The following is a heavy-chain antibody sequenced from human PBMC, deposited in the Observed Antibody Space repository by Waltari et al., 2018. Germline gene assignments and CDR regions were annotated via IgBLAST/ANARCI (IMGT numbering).Heavy chain of an antibody. V-gene: IGHV4-59*01. J-gene: IGHJ4*02. CDR1: GGSISSYY. Sequence: QVQLQESGPGLVKPSETLSLTCTVSGGSISSYYWSWIRQPPGKGLEWIGYIYYSGSTNYNPSLKSRVTISVETSKNQFSRKLSSVTAADTAVYYCARSELQYATDFDYWGQGTLVTVSS. CDR2: IYYSGST. CDR3: ARSELQYATDFDY. D-gene: IGHD2-8*01.